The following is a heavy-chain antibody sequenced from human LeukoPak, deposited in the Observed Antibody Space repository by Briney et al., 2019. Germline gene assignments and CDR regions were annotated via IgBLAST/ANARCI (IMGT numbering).Heavy chain of an antibody. V-gene: IGHV1-18*01. Sequence: GASVKVSCKASGYTFTSYGISWVRQAPGQGLEWMGWISAYNGNTNYAQKLQGRVTMTTDTSTSTAYMELRSLRSDDTAVYYCARTKGIYYDSSGVGHDAFDIWGQGTMVTVSS. D-gene: IGHD3-22*01. CDR1: GYTFTSYG. CDR2: ISAYNGNT. CDR3: ARTKGIYYDSSGVGHDAFDI. J-gene: IGHJ3*02.